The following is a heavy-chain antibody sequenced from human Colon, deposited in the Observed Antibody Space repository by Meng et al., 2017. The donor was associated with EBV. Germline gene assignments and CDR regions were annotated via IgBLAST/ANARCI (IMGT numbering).Heavy chain of an antibody. D-gene: IGHD6-19*01. Sequence: EVQLVGCGGGLVKPGGSLRLSCAASGFTFTNAWMSWVRQAPGKGLEWIGRIRNKTNGGTADYAAPVKGRFSISRDDSENTLYLQMNSLKIEDTAMYFCTTGKQWLVPWGQGTLVTVSS. CDR3: TTGKQWLVP. CDR1: GFTFTNAW. V-gene: IGHV3-15*01. CDR2: IRNKTNGGTA. J-gene: IGHJ5*02.